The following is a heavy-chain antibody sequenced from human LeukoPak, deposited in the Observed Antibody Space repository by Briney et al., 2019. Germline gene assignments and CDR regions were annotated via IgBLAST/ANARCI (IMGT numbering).Heavy chain of an antibody. Sequence: GSLRLSCAASGFTFSTYTMNWVRQAPGKGLEWVSFISSSSNNINYADSVKGRFTISRDNAMNTVHLRMNSLRVEDTAVYYCARGYQRPDYWGQGTLITVSS. D-gene: IGHD2-2*01. CDR1: GFTFSTYT. J-gene: IGHJ4*02. CDR3: ARGYQRPDY. V-gene: IGHV3-21*01. CDR2: ISSSSNNI.